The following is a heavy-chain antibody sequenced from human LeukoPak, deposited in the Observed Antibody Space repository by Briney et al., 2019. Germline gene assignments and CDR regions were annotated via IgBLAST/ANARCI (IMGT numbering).Heavy chain of an antibody. J-gene: IGHJ6*03. CDR1: GVTYSI. Sequence: GGSLRLSCEFSGVTYSISWIRQAPGKGLEWVSSISASGGGTHYGASAKGRVTISRDNSKQTVYLQMNSLRVDDTAKYFCAAWDPNFYYMDVWGKGITVTVS. D-gene: IGHD1-26*01. V-gene: IGHV3-23*01. CDR3: AAWDPNFYYMDV. CDR2: ISASGGGT.